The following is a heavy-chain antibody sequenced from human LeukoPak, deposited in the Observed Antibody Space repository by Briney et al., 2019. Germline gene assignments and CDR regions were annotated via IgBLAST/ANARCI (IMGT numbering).Heavy chain of an antibody. V-gene: IGHV3-30*02. D-gene: IGHD3-3*01. Sequence: PGRSLILSCAASGFTFSSYGMHWVRQAPGKGLEWVAFIRYDGSNKYYADSVKGRFTISRDNSKNTLYLQMNSLRAEDTAVYYCAKGVGRDYDFWSGYSDYYYYYMDVWGKGTTVTVSS. J-gene: IGHJ6*03. CDR1: GFTFSSYG. CDR3: AKGVGRDYDFWSGYSDYYYYYMDV. CDR2: IRYDGSNK.